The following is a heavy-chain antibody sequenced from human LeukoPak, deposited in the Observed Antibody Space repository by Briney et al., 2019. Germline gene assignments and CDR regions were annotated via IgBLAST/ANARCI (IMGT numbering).Heavy chain of an antibody. CDR2: IIPIFGTA. D-gene: IGHD3-22*01. Sequence: SVKVSCKASGGTFSNYAISWVRQAPGQGLEWMGGIIPIFGTANYAQKFQGRVTITADESTSTAYMELSSLRSEDTAVYYCASLNYDSSGHHDYYYYGMDVWGQGTTVTVSS. V-gene: IGHV1-69*13. CDR1: GGTFSNYA. J-gene: IGHJ6*02. CDR3: ASLNYDSSGHHDYYYYGMDV.